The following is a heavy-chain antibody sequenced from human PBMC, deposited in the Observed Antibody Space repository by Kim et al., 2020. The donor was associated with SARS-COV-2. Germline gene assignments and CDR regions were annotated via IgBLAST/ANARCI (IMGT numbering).Heavy chain of an antibody. CDR2: YAT. D-gene: IGHD2-21*02. CDR3: TRLGGGNSD. J-gene: IGHJ4*02. Sequence: YATAYAASVKGRFTISRDDSKNTAYLQMNSLKTEDTAVYYCTRLGGGNSDWGQGTLVTVSS. V-gene: IGHV3-73*01.